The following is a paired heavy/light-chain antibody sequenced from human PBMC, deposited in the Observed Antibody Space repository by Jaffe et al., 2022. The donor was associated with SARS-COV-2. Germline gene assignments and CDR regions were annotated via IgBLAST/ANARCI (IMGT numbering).Light chain of an antibody. CDR2: GAS. CDR3: QQYNNWWT. Sequence: EIVMTQSPATLSVSPGERATLSCRASQSVSSNLAWYQQKPGQAPRLLIYGASTRATGIPARFSGSGSGTEFTLTISSLQSEDFAVYYCQQYNNWWTFGQGTKVEIK. CDR1: QSVSSN. V-gene: IGKV3-15*01. J-gene: IGKJ1*01.
Heavy chain of an antibody. V-gene: IGHV4-59*08. CDR1: GGSISSYY. D-gene: IGHD2-15*01. J-gene: IGHJ6*02. CDR2: IYYSGST. Sequence: QVQLQESGPGLVKPSETLSLTCTVSGGSISSYYWSWIRQPPGKGLEWIGYIYYSGSTNYNPSLKSRVTISVDTSKNQFSLKLSSVTAADTAVYYCARQMVVAARGFYYYYGMDVWGQGTTVTVSS. CDR3: ARQMVVAARGFYYYYGMDV.